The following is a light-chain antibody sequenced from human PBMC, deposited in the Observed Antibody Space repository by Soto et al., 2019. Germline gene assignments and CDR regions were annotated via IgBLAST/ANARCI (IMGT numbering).Light chain of an antibody. V-gene: IGKV1-39*01. CDR2: DAS. J-gene: IGKJ2*01. Sequence: DIQMPQSPSSLSASVGDRVTITCRASQSISTSLCWFQQKPGRAPKLLISDASTLQSVVTSRFSGSGFGTDFTLTISSLQPEDFAAYYCLQTYTVPRTFGQGTNLDIK. CDR3: LQTYTVPRT. CDR1: QSISTS.